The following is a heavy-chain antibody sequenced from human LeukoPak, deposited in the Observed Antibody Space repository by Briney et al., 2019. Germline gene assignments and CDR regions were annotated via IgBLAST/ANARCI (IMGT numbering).Heavy chain of an antibody. CDR3: ARSDLYYYDSSGYRTDH. V-gene: IGHV1-2*02. D-gene: IGHD3-22*01. J-gene: IGHJ4*02. Sequence: ASVKVSCKASGYTFTGYYMHWVRQAPGQGLEWMGWINPNSGGTNYAQKFQGRVTMTRDTSISTAYMELSRLRSDDTAVYYCARSDLYYYDSSGYRTDHWGQGTLVTVSS. CDR2: INPNSGGT. CDR1: GYTFTGYY.